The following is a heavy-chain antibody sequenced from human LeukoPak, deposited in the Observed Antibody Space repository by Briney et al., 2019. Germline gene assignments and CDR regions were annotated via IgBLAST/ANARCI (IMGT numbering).Heavy chain of an antibody. CDR1: GFTFSTYA. J-gene: IGHJ4*02. Sequence: GGSLRLSCAASGFTFSTYAMHWARQAPGKGLEWVAVISYDGSNKYYADSVRGRFTISRDNSKNTLYLQMNSLRADDTAVYYCARVRSRQAGQILTATSSLGYWGQGTLVTVSS. CDR2: ISYDGSNK. V-gene: IGHV3-30-3*01. D-gene: IGHD3-9*01. CDR3: ARVRSRQAGQILTATSSLGY.